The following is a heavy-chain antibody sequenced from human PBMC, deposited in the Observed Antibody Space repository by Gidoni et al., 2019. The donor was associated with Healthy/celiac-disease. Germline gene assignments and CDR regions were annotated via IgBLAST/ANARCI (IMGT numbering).Heavy chain of an antibody. CDR2: IIPILGTA. CDR1: GGTFIRYA. V-gene: IGHV1-69*01. J-gene: IGHJ4*02. D-gene: IGHD2-21*01. Sequence: QVQLVQSGAEVKKPGSSVKVSCKASGGTFIRYAISWVRQAPCQGPEWLGGIIPILGTANYAQKSQGRVTITADESTSTAYMELSSLRSEDTAVYYCARGGAYCGGDCYSGELDYWGQGTLVTVSS. CDR3: ARGGAYCGGDCYSGELDY.